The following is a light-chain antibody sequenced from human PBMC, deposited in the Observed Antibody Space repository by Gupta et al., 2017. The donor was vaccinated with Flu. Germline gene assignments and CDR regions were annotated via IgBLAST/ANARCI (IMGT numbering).Light chain of an antibody. CDR3: CSFAGRYTWV. J-gene: IGLJ3*02. CDR1: SSDVGAYNY. Sequence: QSALTQPRSVSGSPGPSVTISCTGTSSDVGAYNYVSWYQQHPGKAPKVMIYDVTKRPSGVPDRFSGSKSGNTASLTISGLQAEDEADYYCCSFAGRYTWVFGGGTKLTVL. CDR2: DVT. V-gene: IGLV2-11*01.